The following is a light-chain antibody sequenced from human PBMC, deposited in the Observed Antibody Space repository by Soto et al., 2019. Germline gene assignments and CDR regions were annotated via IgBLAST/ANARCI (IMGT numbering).Light chain of an antibody. CDR3: HQYYDIPRT. Sequence: DIQMTQSPSSLSASVGDRVTITCQASQDISKFLNWYQQKSGKAPKLLIYDASNLETGVPSRFSGSGSGTDFTFTISNLQPEDIATYYCHQYYDIPRTFGGGTKVEIK. J-gene: IGKJ4*01. V-gene: IGKV1-33*01. CDR1: QDISKF. CDR2: DAS.